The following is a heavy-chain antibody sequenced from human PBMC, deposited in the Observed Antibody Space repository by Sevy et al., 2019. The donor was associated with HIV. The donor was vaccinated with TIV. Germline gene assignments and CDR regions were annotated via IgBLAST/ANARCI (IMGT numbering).Heavy chain of an antibody. CDR3: AREGSYGHYMLSYYYGMDV. Sequence: GGSLRLSCAASGFSFRSYWMTWVRQAPGKGLEWVASIYQDGSEKYYMDSVKGRFTVSRDNAKNSLFLQMNSLRVEDTAVYYCAREGSYGHYMLSYYYGMDVWGQGTTVTVSS. D-gene: IGHD3-10*01. V-gene: IGHV3-7*01. CDR2: IYQDGSEK. J-gene: IGHJ6*02. CDR1: GFSFRSYW.